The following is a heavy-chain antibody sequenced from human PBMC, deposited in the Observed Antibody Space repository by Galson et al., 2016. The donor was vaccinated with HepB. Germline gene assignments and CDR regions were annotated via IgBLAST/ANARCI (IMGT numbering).Heavy chain of an antibody. CDR3: ATPGGSSDVFEI. CDR1: GFTFSYYL. D-gene: IGHD6-6*01. J-gene: IGHJ3*02. CDR2: INQDGSEK. V-gene: IGHV3-7*01. Sequence: SLRLSCAASGFTFSYYLMTWVRQAPGMGLEWVANINQDGSEKYYVDSVKGRFTISRDNAKNSLYLQMNRLKAEETAVYYCATPGGSSDVFEIWGQGTMVTVSS.